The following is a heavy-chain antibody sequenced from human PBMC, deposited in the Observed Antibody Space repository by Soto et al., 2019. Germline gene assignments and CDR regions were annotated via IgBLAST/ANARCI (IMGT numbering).Heavy chain of an antibody. CDR2: IYPGDSDT. CDR1: GYSFTSYW. V-gene: IGHV5-51*01. D-gene: IGHD6-13*01. Sequence: SCKGSGYSFTSYWIGWVRQMPGKGLEWMGIIYPGDSDTRYSPSFQGQVTISADKSISTAYLQWSSLKASDTAMYYCATSSTAQYSSSWYRTDYYYGMDVWGQGTTVTVSS. J-gene: IGHJ6*02. CDR3: ATSSTAQYSSSWYRTDYYYGMDV.